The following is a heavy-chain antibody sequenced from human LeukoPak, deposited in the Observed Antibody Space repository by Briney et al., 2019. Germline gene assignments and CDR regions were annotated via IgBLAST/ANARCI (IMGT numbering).Heavy chain of an antibody. CDR1: GFTFSNYA. CDR2: ISGSGGST. D-gene: IGHD3-22*01. J-gene: IGHJ3*02. V-gene: IGHV3-23*01. CDR3: AKGRSEVSSGYSLRSACDI. Sequence: PGGSLRLSCAASGFTFSNYAMSWVRQAPGKGLECVSHISGSGGSTYSADSVKGRFTLSRDKSKNTLYLQMNSLRDDDTAVYYCAKGRSEVSSGYSLRSACDIGGQRTSDTVSS.